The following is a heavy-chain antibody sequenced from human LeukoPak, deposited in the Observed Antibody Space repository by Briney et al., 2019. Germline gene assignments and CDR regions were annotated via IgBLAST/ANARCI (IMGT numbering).Heavy chain of an antibody. CDR3: ARSHSYCSSTSCFLAYYYGMDV. CDR2: ISSSSSTI. V-gene: IGHV3-48*01. CDR1: GFTFSSYS. J-gene: IGHJ6*02. Sequence: GGSLRLSCAASGFTFSSYSMNWVRQAPGKGLEWVSYISSSSSTIYYADSVKGRFTISRDNAKNSLYLQMNSLRAEDTAVYYCARSHSYCSSTSCFLAYYYGMDVWGQGTTVTVSS. D-gene: IGHD2-2*01.